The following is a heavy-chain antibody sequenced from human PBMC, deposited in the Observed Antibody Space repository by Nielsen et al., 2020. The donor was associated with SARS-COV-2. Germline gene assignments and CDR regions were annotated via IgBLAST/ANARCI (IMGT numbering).Heavy chain of an antibody. CDR3: AKDGYSSGWYYYYYGMDV. Sequence: GGSLRLSCAASGFTFSSYGMHWVRQAPGKGLEWVAVISYDGSNKYYADSVKGRFTISRDNSKNTLYLQMNSLRAEDTAVYYCAKDGYSSGWYYYYYGMDVWGQGTTVTVSS. CDR1: GFTFSSYG. J-gene: IGHJ6*02. CDR2: ISYDGSNK. D-gene: IGHD6-19*01. V-gene: IGHV3-30*18.